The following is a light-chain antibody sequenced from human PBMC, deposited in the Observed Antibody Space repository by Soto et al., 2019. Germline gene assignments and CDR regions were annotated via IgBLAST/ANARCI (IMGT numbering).Light chain of an antibody. V-gene: IGKV1D-12*01. CDR3: QQANSFPRT. CDR1: QAISTW. J-gene: IGKJ1*01. CDR2: AAS. Sequence: DIQMTQSPSSVSASVGDRVTITCRASQAISTWLAWYQQKPGKAPKLLIYAASNLQTGVPSRFSGSGSGTEFTLTISSLQHEDFATYYCQQANSFPRTFGQGTKVEIK.